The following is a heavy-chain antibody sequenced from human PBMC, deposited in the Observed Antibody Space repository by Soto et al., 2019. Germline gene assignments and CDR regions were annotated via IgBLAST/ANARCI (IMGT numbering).Heavy chain of an antibody. CDR2: INQGGGGK. CDR1: GFTFSSYW. D-gene: IGHD2-21*02. Sequence: GGSLRLSCAASGFTFSSYWMSWVRQAPGKGLEWVANINQGGGGKYYADSVKGRFTISRDNAKNTLYLQMNSLRAEDTAVYYCAKFFSYCGGDCYLASDYFDYWGQGTLVTVSS. J-gene: IGHJ4*02. V-gene: IGHV3-7*03. CDR3: AKFFSYCGGDCYLASDYFDY.